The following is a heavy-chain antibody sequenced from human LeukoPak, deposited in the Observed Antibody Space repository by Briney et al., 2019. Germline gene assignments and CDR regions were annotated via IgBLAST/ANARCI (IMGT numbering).Heavy chain of an antibody. V-gene: IGHV1-46*01. CDR2: INPSGGST. CDR1: GYTFTSYY. J-gene: IGHJ3*02. Sequence: ASVKVSCKASGYTFTSYYMHWVRQAPGQGLEWMGIINPSGGSTSYAQKFQGRVTMTRDTSTSTVYMELSSLRSEDTAVYYCARASTYYYDSSGYGDAFDIWGQGTMVTVSS. D-gene: IGHD3-22*01. CDR3: ARASTYYYDSSGYGDAFDI.